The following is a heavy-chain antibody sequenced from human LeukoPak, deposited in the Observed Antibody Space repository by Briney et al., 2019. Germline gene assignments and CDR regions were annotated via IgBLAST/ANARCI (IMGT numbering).Heavy chain of an antibody. CDR2: ISPYNGNT. CDR1: DCTFTTYA. CDR3: RISPPRATNRFLDY. Sequence: APVNVSCTAADCTFTTYAITWVAEAPGQGLEWMGWISPYNGNTNFAQNLQGRVTMNTDPATITAYMQQGDLRSDDTAMYYCRISPPRATNRFLDYWGQGTLVTVSS. D-gene: IGHD2-8*01. V-gene: IGHV1-18*01. J-gene: IGHJ4*02.